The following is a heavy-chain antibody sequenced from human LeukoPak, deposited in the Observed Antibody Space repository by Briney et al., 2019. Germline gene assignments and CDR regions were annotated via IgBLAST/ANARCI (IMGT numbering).Heavy chain of an antibody. D-gene: IGHD3-3*01. CDR2: INPSGGST. J-gene: IGHJ3*02. CDR3: ALLSGFDAFDI. CDR1: GYTFTSYY. Sequence: ASVKVSCKASGYTFTSYYMHWVRQAPGQGLEWMGIINPSGGSTSYAQKFQGRVTMTRDTSTSTVYMELSSLRSEDTAVYYCALLSGFDAFDIWGQGTMVTVSS. V-gene: IGHV1-46*01.